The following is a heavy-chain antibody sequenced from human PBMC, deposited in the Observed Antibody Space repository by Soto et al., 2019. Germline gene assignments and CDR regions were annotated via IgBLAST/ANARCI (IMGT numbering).Heavy chain of an antibody. CDR2: IYYSGST. V-gene: IGHV4-31*01. CDR3: ARGGDSSGYYGGSFDY. D-gene: IGHD3-22*01. CDR1: GGSISSGGYY. J-gene: IGHJ4*02. Sequence: QVQLQESGPGLVKPSQTLSLTCTVSGGSISSGGYYWSWIRQHPGKGLGWIGYIYYSGSTYYNTSLKSLVTISVDTSKNQFSLKLSSVTAADTAVYYCARGGDSSGYYGGSFDYWGQGTLVTVSS.